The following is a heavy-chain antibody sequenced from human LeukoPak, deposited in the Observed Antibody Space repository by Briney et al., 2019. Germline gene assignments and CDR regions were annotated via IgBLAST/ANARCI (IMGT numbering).Heavy chain of an antibody. V-gene: IGHV1-69*05. D-gene: IGHD4-17*01. J-gene: IGHJ2*01. CDR1: GGTFSSYA. Sequence: SVKVSCKASGGTFSSYAISWVRQAPGQGLEWMGRIIPIFGTANYAQKFQGRGTITTDKSTSTAYMELSSLRSEDTAVYSCASGAVTEIPWYFDLWGRGTLVTVSS. CDR2: IIPIFGTA. CDR3: ASGAVTEIPWYFDL.